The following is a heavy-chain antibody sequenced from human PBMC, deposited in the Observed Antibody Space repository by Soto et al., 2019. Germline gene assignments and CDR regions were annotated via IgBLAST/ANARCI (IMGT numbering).Heavy chain of an antibody. D-gene: IGHD3-3*01. CDR3: ARRPNLISRSRGYDFWTGTTHAFDI. V-gene: IGHV4-59*08. J-gene: IGHJ3*02. CDR1: GGSISSYY. CDR2: IYYSGST. Sequence: TSETLCLTCSVSGGSISSYYWSWIGQPPGKGLERIGYIYYSGSTNYNPSLKSRVTISVDTSKNQFSLKLSSVTAADTAVYYCARRPNLISRSRGYDFWTGTTHAFDIWGQGTMVTVSS.